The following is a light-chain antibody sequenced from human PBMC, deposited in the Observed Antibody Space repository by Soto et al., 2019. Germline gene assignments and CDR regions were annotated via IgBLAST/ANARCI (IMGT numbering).Light chain of an antibody. CDR3: GAWESSLNPYV. J-gene: IGLJ1*01. CDR2: DNN. V-gene: IGLV1-51*01. Sequence: QSVLTQPPSVSAAPGQKVIISCSGTSFNIGNNYVSWYQQLPGTAPRLLIYDNNKRPSGIPDRFSGSKSGTSATLAITGLQTADEADYYCGAWESSLNPYVFGTGSKVTVL. CDR1: SFNIGNNY.